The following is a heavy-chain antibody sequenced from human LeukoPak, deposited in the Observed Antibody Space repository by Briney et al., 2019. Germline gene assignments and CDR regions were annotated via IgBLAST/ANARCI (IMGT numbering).Heavy chain of an antibody. D-gene: IGHD3-10*01. Sequence: SETLSLTCSVSGGSISGSAYFWGWVRQPPGKGLEWIGRIYYSGSTYYNPSLKSRVSISVDTSKNQFSLTLTSVTAADTAVYYCARWGYYYGSGSYDYWGQGTLVTVSS. CDR2: IYYSGST. V-gene: IGHV4-39*07. J-gene: IGHJ4*02. CDR3: ARWGYYYGSGSYDY. CDR1: GGSISGSAYF.